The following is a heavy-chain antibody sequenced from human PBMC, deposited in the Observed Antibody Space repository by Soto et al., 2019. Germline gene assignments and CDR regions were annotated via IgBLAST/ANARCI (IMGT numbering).Heavy chain of an antibody. J-gene: IGHJ6*02. V-gene: IGHV1-2*04. Sequence: ASVKVSCKASGYTFTGYYMHWVRQAPGQGLEWMGWINPNSGGTNYAQKFQGWVTMTRDTSISTAYMELSRLRSDNTVVYYCARDRRGPIFGVVTLYYYYYGMDVWGQGTTVTVSS. D-gene: IGHD3-3*01. CDR1: GYTFTGYY. CDR3: ARDRRGPIFGVVTLYYYYYGMDV. CDR2: INPNSGGT.